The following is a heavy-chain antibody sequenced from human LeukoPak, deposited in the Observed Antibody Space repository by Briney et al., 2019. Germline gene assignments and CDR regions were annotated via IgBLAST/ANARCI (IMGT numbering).Heavy chain of an antibody. CDR3: TKGMATIRRHIDS. V-gene: IGHV3-23*01. Sequence: GGSLRLSCAPSGFSFSVCAMSWVPQAPGRGLEWVSSISGSAGSTYYPDSMKGRFTISRDNPKNTLHLEMNGLRAEDTAIYYCTKGMATIRRHIDSWGQGTLVTVSS. D-gene: IGHD5-24*01. CDR1: GFSFSVCA. CDR2: ISGSAGST. J-gene: IGHJ4*02.